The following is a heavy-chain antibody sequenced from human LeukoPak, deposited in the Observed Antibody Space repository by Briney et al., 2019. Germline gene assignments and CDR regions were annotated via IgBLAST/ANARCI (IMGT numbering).Heavy chain of an antibody. J-gene: IGHJ4*02. Sequence: PGGSLRLSCAASGFTFSSYAMSWVRQAPGKGLEWVSYISSSSSTIYYADSVKGRFTISRDNAKNSLYLQMNSLRAEDTAVYYCAPPEYSSSPHWGQGTLVTVSS. V-gene: IGHV3-48*01. CDR3: APPEYSSSPH. D-gene: IGHD6-6*01. CDR2: ISSSSSTI. CDR1: GFTFSSYA.